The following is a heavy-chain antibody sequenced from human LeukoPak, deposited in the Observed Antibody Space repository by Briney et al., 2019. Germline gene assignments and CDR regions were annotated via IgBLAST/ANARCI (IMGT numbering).Heavy chain of an antibody. CDR1: GGSISTYY. CDR3: ARDRPSGQDWFDP. D-gene: IGHD3-10*01. CDR2: IYYSGST. J-gene: IGHJ5*02. Sequence: SETLSLTCTVSGGSISTYYWSWIRQPPGRGLEWIGSIYYSGSTIYNPSLKSRVTISVDTSKNQFSLKLSSVTAADTAVYYCARDRPSGQDWFDPWGQGTLVTVSS. V-gene: IGHV4-59*12.